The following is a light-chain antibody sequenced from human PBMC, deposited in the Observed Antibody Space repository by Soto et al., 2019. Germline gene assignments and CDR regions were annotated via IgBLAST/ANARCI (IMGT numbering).Light chain of an antibody. V-gene: IGLV1-40*01. CDR3: QSYDSSLSGPSYV. J-gene: IGLJ1*01. CDR2: GNS. CDR1: SSNIGAGYD. Sequence: HSVLTQPPSVSGAPGQRVTISCTGSSSNIGAGYDVHWYQQLPGAAPKLLIYGNSNRPSGVPDRFSGSKSGTSASLAITGLQAEDEADYYCQSYDSSLSGPSYVFGTGTKVTVL.